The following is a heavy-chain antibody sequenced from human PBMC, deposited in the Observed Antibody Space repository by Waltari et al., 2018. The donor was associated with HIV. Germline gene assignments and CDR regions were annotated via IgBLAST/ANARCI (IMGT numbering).Heavy chain of an antibody. CDR3: ATRPPYRMADVRDWFDP. J-gene: IGHJ5*02. D-gene: IGHD3-16*02. V-gene: IGHV4-4*02. CDR1: GGSISGTNW. Sequence: VQLHESGPGLVKPSGTLSLTCAVSGGSISGTNWWTWGRQPPGKGLEWIGEIYHDGSIKYNPSLQSRVTISIDKSKNQFSLNLSSATAADTAIYYCATRPPYRMADVRDWFDPWGQGTLVIVSS. CDR2: IYHDGSI.